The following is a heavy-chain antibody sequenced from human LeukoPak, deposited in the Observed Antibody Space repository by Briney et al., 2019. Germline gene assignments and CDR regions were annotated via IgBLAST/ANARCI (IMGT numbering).Heavy chain of an antibody. CDR1: GYTFTIYG. J-gene: IGHJ4*02. CDR3: ARDCSSTSCYLH. D-gene: IGHD2-2*01. Sequence: ASVKVSFTASGYTFTIYGISWVRQAPGQGLEWMGWISAYNGNTNYAQKLQGRVTMTTDTSTSTAYMELRSLRSDDTAVYYCARDCSSTSCYLHWGQGTLVTVSS. V-gene: IGHV1-18*01. CDR2: ISAYNGNT.